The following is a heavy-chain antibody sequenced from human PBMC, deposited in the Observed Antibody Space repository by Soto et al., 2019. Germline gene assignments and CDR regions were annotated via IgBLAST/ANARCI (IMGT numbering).Heavy chain of an antibody. Sequence: PSETLSLTCAVYGGSFSGYYWSWIRQPPGKGLEWIGEIYYSGSTNYNPSLKSRVTISVDTSKNQFSLKLSSVTAADTAVYYCARELGSYGNYMDVWGKGTTVTVSS. CDR2: IYYSGST. D-gene: IGHD5-18*01. CDR3: ARELGSYGNYMDV. J-gene: IGHJ6*03. CDR1: GGSFSGYY. V-gene: IGHV4-34*01.